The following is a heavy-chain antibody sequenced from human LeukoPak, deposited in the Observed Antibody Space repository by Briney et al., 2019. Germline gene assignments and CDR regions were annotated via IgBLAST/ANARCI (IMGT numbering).Heavy chain of an antibody. CDR3: ARVGSYGMDV. CDR2: ISTSSNTI. V-gene: IGHV3-48*01. CDR1: GFTVSSYN. J-gene: IGHJ6*02. D-gene: IGHD3-10*01. Sequence: GGSLRLSCAASGFTVSSYNMNWVRQAPGKGLEWVSYISTSSNTIYYADSVKGRFTISRDNAKNSLYLQMNDLRAEDTAVYYCARVGSYGMDVWGQGTTVTVSS.